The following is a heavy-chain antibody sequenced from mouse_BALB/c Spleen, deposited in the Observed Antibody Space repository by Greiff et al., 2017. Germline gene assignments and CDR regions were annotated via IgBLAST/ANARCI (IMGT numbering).Heavy chain of an antibody. J-gene: IGHJ4*01. D-gene: IGHD2-4*01. V-gene: IGHV1-15*01. CDR3: TRATMTSAMDY. Sequence: QVQLQQSGAELVRPGASVTLSCKASGYTFTDYEMHWVKQTPVHGLEWIGAIDPETGGTAYNQKFKGKATLTADKSSSTAYMELRSLTSEDSAVYYCTRATMTSAMDYRGQGTSVTVSS. CDR1: GYTFTDYE. CDR2: IDPETGGT.